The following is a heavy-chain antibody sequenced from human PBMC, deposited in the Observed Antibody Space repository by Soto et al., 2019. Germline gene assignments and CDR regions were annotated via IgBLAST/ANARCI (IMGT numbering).Heavy chain of an antibody. CDR2: INWDGDET. Sequence: EMQLVESGGIVVQPGGSLRLSCAASGFTFDDYAMWWVRQAPGKGLDWVSLINWDGDETYYADSVKGRFTISRDNTNNSVYLQMSSLRTEDTALYYCAKGATVTTHYQYYGVDVWGQGTTVTVSS. CDR3: AKGATVTTHYQYYGVDV. V-gene: IGHV3-43D*04. D-gene: IGHD4-17*01. J-gene: IGHJ6*02. CDR1: GFTFDDYA.